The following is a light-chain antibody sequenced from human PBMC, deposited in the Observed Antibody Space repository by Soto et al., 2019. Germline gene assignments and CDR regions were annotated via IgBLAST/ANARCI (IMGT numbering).Light chain of an antibody. CDR2: GAS. V-gene: IGKV3-20*01. CDR1: QSVSSNY. J-gene: IGKJ1*01. Sequence: EIVLTQSPGTLSLSPGERATLSCRASQSVSSNYLAWYQRKPGQAPRLLIYGASSRATGIPNRFSGSVSGTDFTLTITRLEPEDFAVYYCQQYGSSPPTFGQGTKVEIK. CDR3: QQYGSSPPT.